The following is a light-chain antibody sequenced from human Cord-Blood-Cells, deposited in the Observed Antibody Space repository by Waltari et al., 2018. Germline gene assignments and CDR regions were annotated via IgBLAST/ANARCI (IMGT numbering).Light chain of an antibody. CDR2: DGI. V-gene: IGLV2-23*01. Sequence: QSALTQPASVSGSPGQSITISCTGTSSDVGSYNLVSWYQQHPGKAPKHMIYDGIKRPSGVSNRFSGSNAGNTGSLSIAGLRAGDGADYDCSSYAGSSPLVFGGGTKLTVL. CDR3: SSYAGSSPLV. CDR1: SSDVGSYNL. J-gene: IGLJ2*01.